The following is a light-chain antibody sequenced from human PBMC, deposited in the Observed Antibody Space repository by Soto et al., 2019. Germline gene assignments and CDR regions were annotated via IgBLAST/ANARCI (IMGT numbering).Light chain of an antibody. CDR3: MQGTYWPYT. J-gene: IGKJ2*01. CDR1: ESVLYRDGNSY. Sequence: DVVMTQSPLSLPATLGQSASVSCRSSESVLYRDGNSYLSWFQQRPGQSPRRLIYKVSNRDSGVPDRFSGSGSDTDFTLKISRVEAEDVGVYYCMQGTYWPYTFGQGTQLEIK. CDR2: KVS. V-gene: IGKV2-30*01.